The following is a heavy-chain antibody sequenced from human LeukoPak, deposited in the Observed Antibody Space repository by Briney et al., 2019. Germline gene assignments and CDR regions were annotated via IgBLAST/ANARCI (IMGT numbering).Heavy chain of an antibody. J-gene: IGHJ4*02. CDR1: GGSLSSYY. V-gene: IGHV4-59*08. D-gene: IGHD5-12*01. CDR2: IYYSGST. CDR3: ARRVGYSGYD. Sequence: SGTLSLTCAVSGGSLSSYYWSWIRQPPGKGLEWIGYIYYSGSTNYNPSLKSRVTISVDTSKNQFSLKLSSVTAADTAVYYCARRVGYSGYDWGQGTLVTVSS.